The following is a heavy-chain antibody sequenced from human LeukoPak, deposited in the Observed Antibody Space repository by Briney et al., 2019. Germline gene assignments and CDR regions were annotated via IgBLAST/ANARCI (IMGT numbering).Heavy chain of an antibody. Sequence: ASVKVSCKASGYTFTSYDINWVRQATGQGLEWMGWMNPNSGNTGYAQKFQGRVTITRNTSISTAYMELSSLRSEDTAVYYCARGGGYSSSWYPSGYYYYYMDVWGKGTTVTISS. CDR2: MNPNSGNT. CDR3: ARGGGYSSSWYPSGYYYYYMDV. J-gene: IGHJ6*03. V-gene: IGHV1-8*03. D-gene: IGHD6-13*01. CDR1: GYTFTSYD.